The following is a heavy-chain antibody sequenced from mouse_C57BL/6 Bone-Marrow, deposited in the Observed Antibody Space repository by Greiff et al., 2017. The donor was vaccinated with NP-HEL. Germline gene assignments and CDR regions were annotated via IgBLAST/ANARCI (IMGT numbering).Heavy chain of an antibody. CDR1: GFNIKDYY. CDR2: IDPEDGDT. Sequence: EVQLQQSGAELVRPGASVKLSCTASGFNIKDYYMHWVKQRPEQGLEWIGRIDPEDGDTEYAPKFQGKATMTADTSSTTAYLQLSSLTSEDTAVYYCTTRVYYSNYGFDYWGQGTTLTVSS. D-gene: IGHD2-5*01. J-gene: IGHJ2*01. CDR3: TTRVYYSNYGFDY. V-gene: IGHV14-1*01.